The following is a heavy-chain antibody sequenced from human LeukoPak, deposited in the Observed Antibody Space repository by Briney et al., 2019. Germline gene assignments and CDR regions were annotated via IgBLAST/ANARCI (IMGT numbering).Heavy chain of an antibody. CDR1: GFTFSSCG. V-gene: IGHV3-33*06. J-gene: IGHJ3*02. CDR3: AKVRYSSSWGLDAFDI. CDR2: IWYDGSNK. Sequence: GGSLRLSCAASGFTFSSCGMHWVRQAPGKGLEWVAVIWYDGSNKYYADSVKGRFTISRDNSKNTLYLQMNSLRAEDTAVYYCAKVRYSSSWGLDAFDIWGQGTMVTVSS. D-gene: IGHD6-13*01.